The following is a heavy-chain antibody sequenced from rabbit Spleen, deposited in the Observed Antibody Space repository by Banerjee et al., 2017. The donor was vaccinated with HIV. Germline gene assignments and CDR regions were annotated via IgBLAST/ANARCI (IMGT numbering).Heavy chain of an antibody. J-gene: IGHJ4*01. CDR3: ARDSAGREDFNL. V-gene: IGHV1S45*01. D-gene: IGHD4-2*01. Sequence: QEQLEESGGDLVKPGASLTLTCKASGLDFSINYWICWVRQAPGKGLEWIACIDVVKSGSTYYVNWAKGRFTISKTSTTTVTLQMTSLTAADTATYFCARDSAGREDFNLWGPGTLVTVS. CDR1: GLDFSINYW. CDR2: IDVVKSGST.